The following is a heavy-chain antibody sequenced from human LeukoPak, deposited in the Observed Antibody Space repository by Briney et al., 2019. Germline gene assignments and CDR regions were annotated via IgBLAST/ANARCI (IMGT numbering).Heavy chain of an antibody. CDR3: ARDRGDTGYDY. V-gene: IGHV4-61*08. Sequence: PSETLSLTCTVSGGSVSSGAYYWSWIRQPPGKGLEWIGYIYYSGSTNYNRSLKSRVTLSKDTSKNQFSLKLSSVTAADTAVYYCARDRGDTGYDYWGQGTPVTVSS. D-gene: IGHD3-9*01. CDR2: IYYSGST. J-gene: IGHJ4*02. CDR1: GGSVSSGAYY.